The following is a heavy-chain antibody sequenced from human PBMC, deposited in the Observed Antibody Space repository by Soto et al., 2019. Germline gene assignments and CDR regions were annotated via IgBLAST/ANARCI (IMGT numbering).Heavy chain of an antibody. CDR1: GFTFRSFT. V-gene: IGHV3-21*02. CDR3: TRDASRDSSARGWFDP. D-gene: IGHD6-13*01. J-gene: IGHJ5*02. Sequence: EVQLVESGGGLVKPGGSLRLSCAASGFTFRSFTMNWVRQAPGKGLEWVSTISSNSAYIYFTDALRGRFTISRDNAKNSLHLQMNSLRAEDTAVYYCTRDASRDSSARGWFDPWGSGPLVTVSS. CDR2: ISSNSAYI.